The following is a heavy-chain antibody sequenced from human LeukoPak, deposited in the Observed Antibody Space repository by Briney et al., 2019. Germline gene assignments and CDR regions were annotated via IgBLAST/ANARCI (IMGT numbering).Heavy chain of an antibody. CDR3: TTDHLDFFAFDY. D-gene: IGHD3-3*02. V-gene: IGHV3-23*01. Sequence: GGSLRLSCAASGFTFSSYAMSWVRQAPGKGLEWVSAISGSGGSTYYADSVKGRFTISRDNSKNTLYLQMNSLRAEDTAVYYCTTDHLDFFAFDYWGQGTLVTVSS. J-gene: IGHJ4*02. CDR2: ISGSGGST. CDR1: GFTFSSYA.